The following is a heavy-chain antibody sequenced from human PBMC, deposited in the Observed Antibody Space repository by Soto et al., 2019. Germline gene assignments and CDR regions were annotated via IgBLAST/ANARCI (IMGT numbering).Heavy chain of an antibody. V-gene: IGHV4-39*01. Sequence: SETLSLTCTVSGGSISSSSYYWGWIRQPPGKGLEWIGSIYYSGSTYYNPSLKSRVNISVDTSKNQFSLKLSSVTAADTAVYYFATTETYYDFWSGYYDYWGQGTLVTVSS. D-gene: IGHD3-3*01. J-gene: IGHJ4*02. CDR2: IYYSGST. CDR1: GGSISSSSYY. CDR3: ATTETYYDFWSGYYDY.